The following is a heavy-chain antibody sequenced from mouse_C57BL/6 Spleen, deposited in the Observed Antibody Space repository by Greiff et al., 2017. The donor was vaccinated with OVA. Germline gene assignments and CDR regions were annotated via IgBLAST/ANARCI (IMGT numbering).Heavy chain of an antibody. J-gene: IGHJ3*01. CDR1: GYTFTSYW. Sequence: QVQLQQPGAELVKPGASVKLSCKASGYTFTSYWMHWVKQRLGRCLAWLGRIDPNSGGTKYNEKFKSKATLTVDKPSSTAYMQLSSLTSEDSAVYYCARQLRLPSFAYWGQGTLVTVSA. D-gene: IGHD3-2*02. CDR2: IDPNSGGT. CDR3: ARQLRLPSFAY. V-gene: IGHV1-72*01.